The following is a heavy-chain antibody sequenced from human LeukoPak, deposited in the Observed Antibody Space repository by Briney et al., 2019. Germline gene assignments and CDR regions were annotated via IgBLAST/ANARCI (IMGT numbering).Heavy chain of an antibody. CDR2: IFYSGST. CDR3: ARDNYDVLTGETRAFDI. CDR1: GGSISSGDYY. D-gene: IGHD3-9*01. J-gene: IGHJ3*02. V-gene: IGHV4-30-4*01. Sequence: PSETLSLTCTVSGGSISSGDYYWSWIRQPPGKGLEWIGYIFYSGSTYYNPSLKSRLFISVDTSRNQFSLKLTSVTAADTAVYYCARDNYDVLTGETRAFDIWGQGTMVTVSS.